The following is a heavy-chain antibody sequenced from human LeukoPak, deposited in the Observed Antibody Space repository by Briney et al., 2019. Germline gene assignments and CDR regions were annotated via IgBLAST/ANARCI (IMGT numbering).Heavy chain of an antibody. CDR2: IYYSGST. V-gene: IGHV4-59*01. Sequence: SETLSLTCTVSGGSISGYYWSWIRQPPGKGLECIGYIYYSGSTNYNPSLKSRVTISVDTSKNQFSLKLSSVTPADTAVYHCAREIDCSGGSCDDYWGQGTLVTVSS. D-gene: IGHD2-15*01. J-gene: IGHJ4*02. CDR3: AREIDCSGGSCDDY. CDR1: GGSISGYY.